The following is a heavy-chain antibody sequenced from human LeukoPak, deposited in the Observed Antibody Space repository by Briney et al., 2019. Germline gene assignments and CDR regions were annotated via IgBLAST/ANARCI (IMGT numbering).Heavy chain of an antibody. Sequence: GGSLRLSCAASGYTVSSNYMSWVRQAPGKGLEWVSVIYSGGSTYYADSVEGRFTISRDNSKNTLYLQMNSLRAEDTAVYYCARDGVARGSNYWGQGTLVTVSS. V-gene: IGHV3-53*01. CDR1: GYTVSSNY. J-gene: IGHJ4*02. D-gene: IGHD2-15*01. CDR3: ARDGVARGSNY. CDR2: IYSGGST.